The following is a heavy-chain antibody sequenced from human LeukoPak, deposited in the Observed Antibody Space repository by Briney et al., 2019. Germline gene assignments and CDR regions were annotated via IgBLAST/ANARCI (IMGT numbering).Heavy chain of an antibody. V-gene: IGHV3-23*01. D-gene: IGHD3-22*01. J-gene: IGHJ4*02. CDR2: ISGSGGST. CDR1: GFTFSSYG. Sequence: GGTLRLSCAASGFTFSSYGMSWVRQAPGKGLEWVSAISGSGGSTYYADSVKGRFTISRDNSKNTLYLQMNSLRAEDTAVYYCAKSPYSMIVVVISPFDYWGQGTLVTVSS. CDR3: AKSPYSMIVVVISPFDY.